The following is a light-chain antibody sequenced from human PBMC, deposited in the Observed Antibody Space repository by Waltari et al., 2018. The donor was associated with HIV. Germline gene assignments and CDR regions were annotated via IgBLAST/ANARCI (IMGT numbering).Light chain of an antibody. V-gene: IGKV2-30*01. Sequence: DVVMTQSPLSLPVTLGQPASISCRSSQILVYSDGNTYLNWFQQRPGQAPRRLIYKVSRRDSGVPDRFSGSGSVTDFTLKISSVEAEDVGVYYCMQGTHWPPITFGQGTRLEIK. CDR3: MQGTHWPPIT. J-gene: IGKJ5*01. CDR2: KVS. CDR1: QILVYSDGNTY.